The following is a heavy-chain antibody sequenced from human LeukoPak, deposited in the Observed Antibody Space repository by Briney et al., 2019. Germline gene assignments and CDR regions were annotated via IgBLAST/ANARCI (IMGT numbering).Heavy chain of an antibody. CDR3: AREGYYYGSGSYYNGLDY. CDR1: GGSISSSSYY. V-gene: IGHV4-39*07. CDR2: IYYSGST. J-gene: IGHJ4*02. D-gene: IGHD3-10*01. Sequence: PSETLSLTCTVSGGSISSSSYYWGWIRQPPGKGLEWIGSIYYSGSTYYNPSLKSRVTISVDTSKNQFSLKLSSVTAADTAVYYCAREGYYYGSGSYYNGLDYWGQGTLVTVSS.